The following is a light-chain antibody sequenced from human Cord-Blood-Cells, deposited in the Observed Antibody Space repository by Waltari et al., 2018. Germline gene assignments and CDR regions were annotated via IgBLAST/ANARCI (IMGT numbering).Light chain of an antibody. CDR1: QSVSSY. J-gene: IGKJ4*01. Sequence: EIVLTQSLAPLSLSPGERATLSCRASQSVSSYLAWYQQKPGQAPRLLIYDASNRATGIPARFSGSGSGTDFTLTISSLEPEDFAVYYCQQRSNWPPTFGGGTKVEIK. CDR2: DAS. V-gene: IGKV3-11*01. CDR3: QQRSNWPPT.